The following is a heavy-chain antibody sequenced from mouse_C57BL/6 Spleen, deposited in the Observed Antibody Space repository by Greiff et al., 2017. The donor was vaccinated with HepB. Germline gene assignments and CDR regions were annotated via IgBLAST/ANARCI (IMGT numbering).Heavy chain of an antibody. J-gene: IGHJ3*01. V-gene: IGHV5-16*01. CDR1: GFTFSDYY. Sequence: EVKVVESEGGLVQPGSSMKLSCTASGFTFSDYYMAWVRQVPEKGLEWVANINYDGSSTYYLDSLKSRFIISRYTAKNILYLQMSSLKSEDTATYYCARESGPDDGYYQAWFAYWGQGTLVTVSA. D-gene: IGHD2-3*01. CDR3: ARESGPDDGYYQAWFAY. CDR2: INYDGSST.